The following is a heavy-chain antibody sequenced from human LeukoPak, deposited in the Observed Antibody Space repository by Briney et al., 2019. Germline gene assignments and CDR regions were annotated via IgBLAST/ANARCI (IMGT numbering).Heavy chain of an antibody. CDR3: ARVDIVVVPAAMWGYYFDY. V-gene: IGHV1-2*02. CDR2: INPNSGGT. J-gene: IGHJ4*02. Sequence: ASVKVSCKASGYTFTGYYMHWVRQAPGEGLEWMGWINPNSGGTNYAQKFQGRVTMTRDTSISTAYMELSRLRSDDTAVYYCARVDIVVVPAAMWGYYFDYWGQGTLVTVSS. CDR1: GYTFTGYY. D-gene: IGHD2-2*01.